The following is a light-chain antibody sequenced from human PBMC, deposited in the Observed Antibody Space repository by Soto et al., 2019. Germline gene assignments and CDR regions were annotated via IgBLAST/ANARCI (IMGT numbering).Light chain of an antibody. CDR2: DAS. V-gene: IGKV1-39*01. J-gene: IGKJ5*01. CDR3: QQSYRDPIT. Sequence: DIPMTQSPSSLSASVGNRVTITCRASQSISTYLNWYQKKPGKAPNLLIYDASRVQSGVPSRFSGSGGGTDFTLSSSRVQHEDFATYFCQQSYRDPITFGQGTQLEI. CDR1: QSISTY.